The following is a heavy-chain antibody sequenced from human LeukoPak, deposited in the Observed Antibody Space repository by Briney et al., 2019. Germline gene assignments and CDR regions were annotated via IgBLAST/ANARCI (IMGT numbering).Heavy chain of an antibody. CDR3: ARDRSLVRGVIGFAIDT. J-gene: IGHJ3*02. CDR2: IYTSGST. V-gene: IGHV4-4*07. D-gene: IGHD3-10*01. CDR1: GGFISSYY. Sequence: SHTLSLTCTVAGGFISSYYWSWIRQPAGKGLEWIGRIYTSGSTNYNPSLKSRVTMSVDTSKSHFSLKLRAVTAADTAMYYCARDRSLVRGVIGFAIDTWGRGTMVSVSS.